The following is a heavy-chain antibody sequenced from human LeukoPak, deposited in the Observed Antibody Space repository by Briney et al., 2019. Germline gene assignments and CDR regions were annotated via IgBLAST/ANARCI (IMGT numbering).Heavy chain of an antibody. CDR2: THYSGTG. CDR1: GGPIIASY. Sequence: SETLSLTCAVSGGPIIASYWSWIRQPPGKGLEWIGYTHYSGTGNYNPSLKSRVTISIDTSKNRFSLRLTSVTAADTAVYYCARVRFYDTTGYSTCYYLDYWGQGALVTVSS. J-gene: IGHJ4*02. V-gene: IGHV4-59*01. CDR3: ARVRFYDTTGYSTCYYLDY. D-gene: IGHD3-22*01.